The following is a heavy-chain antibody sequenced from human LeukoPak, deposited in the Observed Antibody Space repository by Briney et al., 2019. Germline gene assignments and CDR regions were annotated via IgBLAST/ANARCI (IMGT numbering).Heavy chain of an antibody. CDR2: INPNSGVT. J-gene: IGHJ4*02. V-gene: IGHV1-2*02. CDR3: ARRRNIAVAGMGY. CDR1: GYTSTDFY. Sequence: ASVKVSCKASGYTSTDFYIHWVRQAPGQGLEWMGWINPNSGVTNDAQKFQGRVTMTRDTSISTAYMELSRLRSDDTAVYYCARRRNIAVAGMGYWGQGTLVTVSS. D-gene: IGHD6-19*01.